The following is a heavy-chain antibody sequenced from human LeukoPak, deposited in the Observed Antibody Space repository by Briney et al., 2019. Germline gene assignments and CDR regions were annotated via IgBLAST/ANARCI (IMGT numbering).Heavy chain of an antibody. CDR1: GFTFRSSW. V-gene: IGHV3-7*01. CDR3: TRDFGRQQFDY. J-gene: IGHJ4*02. CDR2: INAAGSVT. Sequence: GESLRLSCTASGFTFRSSWMTWVRQAAGKGQEWVANINAAGSVTNYAGSVQGRFTIPRDNAKGSLYLQLTNLRAEDTAVYNCTRDFGRQQFDYWGQGTLVTVSS. D-gene: IGHD3-3*01.